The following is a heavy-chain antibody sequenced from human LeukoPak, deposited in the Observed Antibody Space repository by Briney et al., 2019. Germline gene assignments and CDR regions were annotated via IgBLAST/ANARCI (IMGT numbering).Heavy chain of an antibody. J-gene: IGHJ4*02. V-gene: IGHV4-34*01. Sequence: SETLSLTCAVSGGTFRGYYWSWIRQPPGKGLAWIGEIDHTGSTNYNPSLKSRVTISLDTSKNQFSLKLRSVTAADTAVYYCARTLRGYSGYDPFDCWGQGILVTVSS. CDR2: IDHTGST. D-gene: IGHD5-12*01. CDR3: ARTLRGYSGYDPFDC. CDR1: GGTFRGYY.